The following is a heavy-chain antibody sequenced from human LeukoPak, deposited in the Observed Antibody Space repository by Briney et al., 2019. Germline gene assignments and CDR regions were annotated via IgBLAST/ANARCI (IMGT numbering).Heavy chain of an antibody. CDR3: AKWPEGATPKFHH. J-gene: IGHJ4*02. CDR1: RFTFSSYA. D-gene: IGHD1-26*01. CDR2: ISGSGGVT. Sequence: AGGSLRLSCAASRFTFSSYAMSWVRQAPGKGLEWVSTISGSGGVTYYPDSVRGRFTISRDNSKNTLHLQMDSLRAEDTAIYYCAKWPEGATPKFHHWGQGTLVTVSS. V-gene: IGHV3-23*01.